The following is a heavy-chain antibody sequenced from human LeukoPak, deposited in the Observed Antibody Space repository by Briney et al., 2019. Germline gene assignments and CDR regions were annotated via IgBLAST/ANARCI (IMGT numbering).Heavy chain of an antibody. Sequence: GASLRLSCAASGFTFSDYWMSWVRQAPGKGLEWVANIKEDGSEKYYVDSVKGRFTISRDNGKNSVYLQMNRLRGEDTAVYFCARDPGVPAPGTSLLYYFDYWGQGTLVTVSS. V-gene: IGHV3-7*01. CDR3: ARDPGVPAPGTSLLYYFDY. CDR1: GFTFSDYW. CDR2: IKEDGSEK. D-gene: IGHD6-13*01. J-gene: IGHJ4*02.